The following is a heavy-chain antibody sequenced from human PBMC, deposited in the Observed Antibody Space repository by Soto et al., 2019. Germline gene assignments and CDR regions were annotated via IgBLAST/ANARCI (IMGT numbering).Heavy chain of an antibody. CDR3: ARDCSGGSCYPGMDV. CDR2: ISSSGYI. D-gene: IGHD2-15*01. V-gene: IGHV3-21*01. J-gene: IGHJ6*02. Sequence: GGSLRLSCAASGFNFSSYTINWVRQAPGKRLEWLSSISSSGYIFSTDSVRGRFTISRDNAKNSVYLQINSLRAEDTAVYFCARDCSGGSCYPGMDVWGQGTTVTVSS. CDR1: GFNFSSYT.